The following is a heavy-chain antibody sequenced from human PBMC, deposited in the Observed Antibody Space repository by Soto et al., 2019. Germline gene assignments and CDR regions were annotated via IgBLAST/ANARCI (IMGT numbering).Heavy chain of an antibody. CDR3: AKDRLASGSGVRFDP. D-gene: IGHD3-10*01. Sequence: VQLLESGGGLVQPGGSLRLSCAASGFTFSSYAMSWVRQAPGKGLEWVSAISGSGADTYYADSVKGRFTISRDNSKNTLYLQMNSLRDEDAALYYCAKDRLASGSGVRFDPWGQGTLVTVSS. J-gene: IGHJ5*02. V-gene: IGHV3-23*01. CDR1: GFTFSSYA. CDR2: ISGSGADT.